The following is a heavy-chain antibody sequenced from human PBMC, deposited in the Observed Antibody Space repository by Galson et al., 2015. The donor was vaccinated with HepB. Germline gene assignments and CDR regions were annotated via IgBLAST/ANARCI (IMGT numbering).Heavy chain of an antibody. V-gene: IGHV1-18*01. CDR1: GYTFTSYG. D-gene: IGHD1-1*01. Sequence: SVKVSCKASGYTFTSYGISWVRQAPGQGLEWMGWISAYNGNTNYAQKLQGRVTMTTDTSTSTAYMELRSLRSDDTAVYYCARDPNELRTGESFDPWGQGTLVTVSS. J-gene: IGHJ5*02. CDR3: ARDPNELRTGESFDP. CDR2: ISAYNGNT.